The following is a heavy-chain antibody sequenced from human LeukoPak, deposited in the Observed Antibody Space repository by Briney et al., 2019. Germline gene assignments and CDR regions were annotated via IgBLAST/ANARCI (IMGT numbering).Heavy chain of an antibody. V-gene: IGHV3-23*01. CDR2: TCGSSSST. D-gene: IGHD2-15*01. J-gene: IGHJ4*02. Sequence: GGSLRLSCAASGFSFSSYAMNWVRQAPGKGLEWVSVTCGSSSSTYYVDSVKGRFTISRDNSKNTLYLQMNSLRAEDTAIYYCAKGSGGSCHSATDYWGQGTLVTVSS. CDR1: GFSFSSYA. CDR3: AKGSGGSCHSATDY.